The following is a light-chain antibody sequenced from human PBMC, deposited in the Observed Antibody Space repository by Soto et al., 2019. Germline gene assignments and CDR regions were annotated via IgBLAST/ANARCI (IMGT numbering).Light chain of an antibody. Sequence: QSVLTQPASVSDSPGQSITISCIGTSSDIGAFNHVSWHQQHPGKAPKLIIYDVINRPSGVSNRFSGSKTGNTASLIISGLQAEDEADYYCSSYTSSRTWVFGTGTKVTVL. CDR2: DVI. V-gene: IGLV2-14*03. J-gene: IGLJ1*01. CDR1: SSDIGAFNH. CDR3: SSYTSSRTWV.